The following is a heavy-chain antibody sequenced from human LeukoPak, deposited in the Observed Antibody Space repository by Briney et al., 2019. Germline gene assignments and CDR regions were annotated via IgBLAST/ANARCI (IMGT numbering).Heavy chain of an antibody. D-gene: IGHD1-26*01. Sequence: ASQSLSLICAVYGRSFSGYYCSSIRQPPRNWLEWNGEINHSGSTNYRPYLKSRVTISVDTSKNQFSLKLSSVTAADTAVYYCARVTSIVGATNDYWGQGTLVTVSS. CDR2: INHSGST. CDR3: ARVTSIVGATNDY. CDR1: GRSFSGYY. J-gene: IGHJ4*02. V-gene: IGHV4-34*01.